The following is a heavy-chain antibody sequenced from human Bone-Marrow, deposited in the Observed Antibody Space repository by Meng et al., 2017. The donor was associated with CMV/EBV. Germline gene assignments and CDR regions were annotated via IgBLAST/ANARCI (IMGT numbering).Heavy chain of an antibody. CDR1: GFAFSTFS. J-gene: IGHJ4*02. V-gene: IGHV3-21*01. CDR2: ITHDSNYL. D-gene: IGHD7-27*01. Sequence: GGSLRLSCAASGFAFSTFSMNWVRQAPGKGLEWVSSITHDSNYLYYASSVKGRFTISRDNAKNSLFLQMNSLRAEDTAVYYCARDLHWGCFDYWGRGTLVTVSS. CDR3: ARDLHWGCFDY.